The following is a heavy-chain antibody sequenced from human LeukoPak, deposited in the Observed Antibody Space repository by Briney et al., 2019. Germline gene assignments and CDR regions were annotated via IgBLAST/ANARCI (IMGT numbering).Heavy chain of an antibody. J-gene: IGHJ4*02. CDR3: ARTQYSGSKLDY. CDR2: INSDGSST. Sequence: GGSLRLSCAASGFTFSSYWMHWVRRAPGKGLVWVSRINSDGSSTSYADSVKGRFTISRDNAKNTLYLQMNGLRAEDTAVFYCARTQYSGSKLDYWGQGILVTVSS. V-gene: IGHV3-74*01. CDR1: GFTFSSYW. D-gene: IGHD1-26*01.